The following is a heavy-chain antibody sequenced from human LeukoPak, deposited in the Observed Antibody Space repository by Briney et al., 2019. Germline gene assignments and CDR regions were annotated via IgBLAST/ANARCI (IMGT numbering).Heavy chain of an antibody. J-gene: IGHJ6*03. D-gene: IGHD6-19*01. CDR1: GGTFTSYA. CDR3: ASIAVGNYYYYYMDV. CDR2: IIPIFGTA. Sequence: SVKVSCKASGGTFTSYAISWVRQAPGQGLEWMGGIIPIFGTANYAQKFQGRVTITADKSTSTAYMELSSLRSEDTAVYYCASIAVGNYYYYYMDVWGKGTTVTVSS. V-gene: IGHV1-69*06.